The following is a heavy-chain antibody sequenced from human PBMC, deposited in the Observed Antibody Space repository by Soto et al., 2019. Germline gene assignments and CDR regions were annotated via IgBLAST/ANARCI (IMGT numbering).Heavy chain of an antibody. V-gene: IGHV3-53*01. CDR3: ARDYYDSSGYSAFDI. Sequence: EVQLVESGGGLIQPGGSLRLSCAASGFTVSSNYMSWVRQAPGKGLEWVSVIYSGGSTYYADSVKGRFTISRDNSKNTLDLQMNSLRAEDTAVYYCARDYYDSSGYSAFDIWGQGTMVTVAS. J-gene: IGHJ3*02. D-gene: IGHD3-22*01. CDR2: IYSGGST. CDR1: GFTVSSNY.